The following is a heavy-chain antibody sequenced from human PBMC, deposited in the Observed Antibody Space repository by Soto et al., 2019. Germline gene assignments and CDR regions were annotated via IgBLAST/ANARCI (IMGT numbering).Heavy chain of an antibody. V-gene: IGHV3-23*01. Sequence: DVQLLESGGGLVQPGGSLRLSCAASGFSFSSYVMVWVRQAPGKGLEWVSVISARGGSSYFADSVKGRFTISRDNSKNVLSLEMNSLRAEDTAIYFCAKGSIEYSASVDNWGQGTLVLVSS. CDR3: AKGSIEYSASVDN. J-gene: IGHJ4*02. CDR2: ISARGGSS. CDR1: GFSFSSYV. D-gene: IGHD4-4*01.